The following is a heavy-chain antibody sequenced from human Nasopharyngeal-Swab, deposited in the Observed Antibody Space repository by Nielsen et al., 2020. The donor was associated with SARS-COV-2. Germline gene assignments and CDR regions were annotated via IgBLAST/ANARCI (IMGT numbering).Heavy chain of an antibody. CDR2: ISYHGFNK. CDR3: AKDLFDSGSPQEYFDN. J-gene: IGHJ4*02. CDR1: KVTFNTYG. V-gene: IGHV3-30*18. D-gene: IGHD3-10*01. Sequence: GGSLRLSCAASKVTFNTYGMHWVRQAPGKGLVWVAAISYHGFNKYYADSVTGRFTISRDNFRNTLYLHMNSLRPEDTAVYYCAKDLFDSGSPQEYFDNWGQGTEVIVSS.